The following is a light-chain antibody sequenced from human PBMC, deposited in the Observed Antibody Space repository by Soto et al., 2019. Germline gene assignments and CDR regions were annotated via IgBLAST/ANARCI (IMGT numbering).Light chain of an antibody. CDR2: GVS. V-gene: IGKV3-15*01. CDR1: QSVSSN. Sequence: EIVMTQSPATLSVSPGERATLSCRASQSVSSNLAWYQQKPGQAPRLLIYGVSTRPTGIPARFSGSGSGTEFTLTISSLHSEDFAVYYCQQYNNWPPWTFGQGTKVEIK. J-gene: IGKJ1*01. CDR3: QQYNNWPPWT.